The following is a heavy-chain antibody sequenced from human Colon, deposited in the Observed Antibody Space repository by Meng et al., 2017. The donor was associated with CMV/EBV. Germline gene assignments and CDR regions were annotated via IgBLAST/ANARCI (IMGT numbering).Heavy chain of an antibody. D-gene: IGHD3-16*01. V-gene: IGHV3-53*01. Sequence: VLRVEYGGGLVQPGGSLRLSCAASGFPVSSKYMSWVRQAPGKGLEWVSVIYIDDSTYYADSVEGRFTISRDNSRNTVYLQMNSLRAEDTAVYYCARDSPHAWDWGQGTLVTASS. CDR3: ARDSPHAWD. CDR2: IYIDDST. CDR1: GFPVSSKY. J-gene: IGHJ4*02.